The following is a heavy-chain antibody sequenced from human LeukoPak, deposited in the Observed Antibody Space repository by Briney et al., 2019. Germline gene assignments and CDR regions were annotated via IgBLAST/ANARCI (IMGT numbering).Heavy chain of an antibody. CDR3: ARSRAYSYGFMGRHAMDV. CDR1: GFNFSSFD. Sequence: PGGSPRLSCAASGFNFSSFDIHWVRQAAGKGLEWVSAIDTAGDTYYPDSVQGRFIISRDFAGNSFYLQMNRLSAGDTAVYYCARSRAYSYGFMGRHAMDVWGQGATVTVSS. CDR2: IDTAGDT. V-gene: IGHV3-13*01. D-gene: IGHD5-18*01. J-gene: IGHJ6*02.